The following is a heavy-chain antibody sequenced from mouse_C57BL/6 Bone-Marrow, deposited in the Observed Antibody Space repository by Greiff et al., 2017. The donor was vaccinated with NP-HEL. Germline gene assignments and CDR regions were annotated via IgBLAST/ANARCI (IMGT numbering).Heavy chain of an antibody. CDR3: ARERITTVVARYWYFDV. Sequence: VQLQQSGAELVMPGASVKLSCKASGYTFTSYWMHWVKQRPGHGLEWIEEIDPSDSYTNSNQKFKVKSTLTVDKSSSTADMQLSSLTSEDSAVSYCARERITTVVARYWYFDVWGTGTTVTVSS. J-gene: IGHJ1*03. V-gene: IGHV1-69*01. CDR1: GYTFTSYW. D-gene: IGHD1-1*01. CDR2: IDPSDSYT.